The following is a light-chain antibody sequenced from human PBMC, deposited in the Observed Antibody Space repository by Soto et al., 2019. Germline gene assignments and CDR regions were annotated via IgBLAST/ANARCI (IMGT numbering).Light chain of an antibody. CDR1: QGITNY. V-gene: IGKV1-27*01. CDR2: AAS. J-gene: IGKJ4*01. CDR3: QKYNSAPP. Sequence: DIQMTQSPSSLSASVGDRVTITCRASQGITNYLAWYQQKPGKVPKLLIYAASTLQSGVPSRFSGSGSGTDFTLTISSLPAEDVATYYRQKYNSAPPFGGGTKVEI.